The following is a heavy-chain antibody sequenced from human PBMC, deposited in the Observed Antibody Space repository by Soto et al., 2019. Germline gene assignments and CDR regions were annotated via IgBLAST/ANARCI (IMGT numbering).Heavy chain of an antibody. Sequence: QVQLQQWGAGLLKPSETLSLTCAVYGGSFSGYYWSWIRQPPGKGLEWIGEINHSGSTNYNPSLKSRVTISVDTSKNQFYLKLSSVTAADTAVYYCARGVIAAADYWGQGTLVTVSS. V-gene: IGHV4-34*01. J-gene: IGHJ4*02. CDR2: INHSGST. CDR1: GGSFSGYY. CDR3: ARGVIAAADY. D-gene: IGHD6-13*01.